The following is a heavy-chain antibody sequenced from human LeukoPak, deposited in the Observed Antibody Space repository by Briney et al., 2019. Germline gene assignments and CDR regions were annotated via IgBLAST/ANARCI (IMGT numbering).Heavy chain of an antibody. V-gene: IGHV3-30-3*01. CDR1: GFTFSTYA. Sequence: GGSLRLSCAASGFTFSTYAMHWVRPAPGKGLEWGAVISYDGTTKYHEDSVKGRFTISRDNSKNTLYLQMNTLRAEDTAVYYCARVRIVGSTYDAFDIWGQGTMVTVSS. CDR3: ARVRIVGSTYDAFDI. D-gene: IGHD1-26*01. J-gene: IGHJ3*02. CDR2: ISYDGTTK.